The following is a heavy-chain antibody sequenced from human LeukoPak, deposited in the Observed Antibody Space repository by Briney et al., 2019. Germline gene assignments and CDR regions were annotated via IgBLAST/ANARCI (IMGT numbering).Heavy chain of an antibody. CDR1: GGSISSSSYS. CDR2: IYYSGST. Sequence: PSETLSLTCTVSGGSISSSSYSWGWIRQPPGKGLEWIGSIYYSGSTYYNPSPKSRVTISVDTSKNHFSLKLSSVTAADTAVYYCARLFGLPARGVIIGYYFDYWGQGTLVTVSS. V-gene: IGHV4-39*02. CDR3: ARLFGLPARGVIIGYYFDY. J-gene: IGHJ4*02. D-gene: IGHD3-10*01.